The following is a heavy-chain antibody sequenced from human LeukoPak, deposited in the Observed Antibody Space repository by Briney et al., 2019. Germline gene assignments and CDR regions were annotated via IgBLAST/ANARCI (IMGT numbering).Heavy chain of an antibody. CDR2: ISSSSSTI. V-gene: IGHV3-48*02. Sequence: GGSLRLSCAASGFTFSSYSMSWVRQAPGKGLEWVSYISSSSSTIYYADSVKGRFTISRDNAKNSLYLQMNSLRDEDTAVYYCARDPYYDSSGYYDYWGQGALVTVSS. CDR1: GFTFSSYS. CDR3: ARDPYYDSSGYYDY. D-gene: IGHD3-22*01. J-gene: IGHJ4*02.